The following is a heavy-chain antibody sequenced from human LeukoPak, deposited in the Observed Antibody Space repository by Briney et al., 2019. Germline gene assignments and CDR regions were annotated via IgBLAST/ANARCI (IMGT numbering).Heavy chain of an antibody. CDR3: ARDSSRYSSSRGDAFDI. V-gene: IGHV3-48*01. Sequence: GGSLRLSCAASGFTFSSYSMNWVRQAPGKGLEWVSYISSSSSTIYYADSVKGRFTISRDNAKNSLYLQMNSLRAEDTAVYYCARDSSRYSSSRGDAFDIWGQGTMVTVSS. J-gene: IGHJ3*02. CDR2: ISSSSSTI. CDR1: GFTFSSYS. D-gene: IGHD6-6*01.